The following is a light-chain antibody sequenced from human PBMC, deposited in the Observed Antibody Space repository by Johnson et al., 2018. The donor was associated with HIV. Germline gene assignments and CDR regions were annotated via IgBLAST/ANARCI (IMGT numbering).Light chain of an antibody. CDR2: DNN. J-gene: IGLJ1*01. V-gene: IGLV1-51*01. CDR1: SSNIGNNY. Sequence: SVLTQPPLVSAAPGQKVTISCSGSSSNIGNNYVSWYQQLPGTAPKLLIYDNNKRPSGIPDRFSGSKSGTSATLGITGLQTGAEADYYCGTWDSSLGASYVFGTGTKVTVL. CDR3: GTWDSSLGASYV.